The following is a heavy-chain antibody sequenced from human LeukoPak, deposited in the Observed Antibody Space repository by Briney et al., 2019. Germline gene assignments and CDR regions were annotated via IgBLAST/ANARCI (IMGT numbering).Heavy chain of an antibody. D-gene: IGHD3-22*01. V-gene: IGHV4-59*01. CDR1: GASISSYY. CDR2: DYYSGSS. J-gene: IGHJ3*02. CDR3: ARDLKLDGSSGYYAFDI. Sequence: SETLSLTCIVSGASISSYYWGWIRQPPGKGLEWIGYDYYSGSSNYNPSLKSRVTISVDTSKNQFSLKMSSVTAADTAVYYCARDLKLDGSSGYYAFDIWGQGTMVTVSS.